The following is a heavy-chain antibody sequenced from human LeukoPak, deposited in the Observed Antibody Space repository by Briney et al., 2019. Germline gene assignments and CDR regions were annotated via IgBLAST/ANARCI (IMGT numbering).Heavy chain of an antibody. D-gene: IGHD2-2*01. CDR3: ARDKSVVVPAALVEDYYYYYYMDV. V-gene: IGHV3-48*01. J-gene: IGHJ6*03. CDR2: ISSSSSTI. CDR1: GFTFSNSA. Sequence: PGGSLRLSCAASGFTFSNSAMNWVRQAPGKGLEWVSYISSSSSTIYYADSVKGRFTISRDNAKNSLYLQMNSLRAEDTAVYYCARDKSVVVPAALVEDYYYYYYMDVWGKGTTVTVSS.